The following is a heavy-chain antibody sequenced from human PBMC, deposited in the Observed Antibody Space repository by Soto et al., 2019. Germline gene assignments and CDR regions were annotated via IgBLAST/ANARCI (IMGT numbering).Heavy chain of an antibody. V-gene: IGHV1-18*01. CDR2: ISAYNGNT. CDR3: ARVGDIVVVPAAMSGYNWFDP. Sequence: ASVKVSCKASGYTFTSYGISWVRQAPGQGLEWMGWISAYNGNTNYAQKLQGRVTMTTGTSTSTAYMELRSLRSDDTAVYYCARVGDIVVVPAAMSGYNWFDPWGQRTLVTVSS. J-gene: IGHJ5*02. CDR1: GYTFTSYG. D-gene: IGHD2-2*01.